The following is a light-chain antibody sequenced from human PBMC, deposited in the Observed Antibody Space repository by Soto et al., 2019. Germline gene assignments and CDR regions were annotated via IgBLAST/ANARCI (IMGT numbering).Light chain of an antibody. Sequence: EIVLTQSPGTLSLSPGERATLSCRASQSVSGNYLAWYQQKPGQATRLLIYAASNSVTGLPNRFGGSGSAKDFTLTISRLEPEYSAVYYCQKYGGSITLGGGTKVEIK. CDR1: QSVSGNY. V-gene: IGKV3-20*01. CDR3: QKYGGSIT. CDR2: AAS. J-gene: IGKJ4*01.